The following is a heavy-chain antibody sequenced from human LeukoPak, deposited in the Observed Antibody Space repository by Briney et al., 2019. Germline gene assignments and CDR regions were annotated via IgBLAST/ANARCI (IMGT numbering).Heavy chain of an antibody. CDR2: INHSGST. D-gene: IGHD5-24*01. CDR3: ARERRWLQLNAFDI. V-gene: IGHV4-34*01. J-gene: IGHJ3*02. Sequence: PSETLSLTCTVYGDSISSYYWTWIRQPPGKGLEWIGEINHSGSTNYNPSLKSRVTISVDTSKNQFSLKLSSVTAADTAVYYCARERRWLQLNAFDIWGQGTTVTVSS. CDR1: GDSISSYY.